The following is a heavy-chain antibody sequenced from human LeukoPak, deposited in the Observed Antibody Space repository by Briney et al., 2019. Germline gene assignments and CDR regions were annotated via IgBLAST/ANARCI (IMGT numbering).Heavy chain of an antibody. J-gene: IGHJ6*04. CDR3: AKVNQQLTSPFGMDV. CDR2: IRYDGSNK. D-gene: IGHD6-13*01. V-gene: IGHV3-30*02. Sequence: GSLRLSCAASGFTFSSYGMHWVRQAPGKGLEWVAFIRYDGSNKYYADSVKGRFTISRDNSKNTLYLQMNSLRAEDTAVYYCAKVNQQLTSPFGMDVWGKGTTVTVSS. CDR1: GFTFSSYG.